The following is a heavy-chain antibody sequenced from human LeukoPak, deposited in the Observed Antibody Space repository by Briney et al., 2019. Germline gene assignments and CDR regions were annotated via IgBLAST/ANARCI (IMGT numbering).Heavy chain of an antibody. D-gene: IGHD5-24*01. CDR3: ARHKEMATGDYFDY. J-gene: IGHJ4*02. V-gene: IGHV1-18*04. CDR1: GNSFTGHY. CDR2: ISAYNGNT. Sequence: GASVKVSCKTPGNSFTGHYVHWVRQAPGQGLEWMGWISAYNGNTNYAQKLQGRVTMTTDASTSTAYMELRSLRSDDTAVYYCARHKEMATGDYFDYWGQGTLVTVSS.